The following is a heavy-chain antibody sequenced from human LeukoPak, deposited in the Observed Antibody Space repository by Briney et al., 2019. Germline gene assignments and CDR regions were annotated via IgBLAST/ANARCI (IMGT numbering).Heavy chain of an antibody. CDR3: ARSRYNGNYDLLFDP. Sequence: SETLSFTCTVSSGPISSYYWSWIRQPPGKGLEWIGYIYYSGTTNYNPSLKSRVTISVDTSKNQFSLKLSSVTAADTAVYYCARSRYNGNYDLLFDPWGQGTLVTVSS. V-gene: IGHV4-59*01. J-gene: IGHJ5*02. CDR2: IYYSGTT. D-gene: IGHD1-7*01. CDR1: SGPISSYY.